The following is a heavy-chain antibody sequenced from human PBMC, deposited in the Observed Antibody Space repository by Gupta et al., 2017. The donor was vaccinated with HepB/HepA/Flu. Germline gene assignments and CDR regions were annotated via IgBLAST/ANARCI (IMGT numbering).Heavy chain of an antibody. V-gene: IGHV3-48*03. CDR1: GFPFSDYG. Sequence: EVQLVESGGGLVQPGGSRSLSCTASGFPFSDYGMTWVRQAPGKGLEWVSHINSVGSTKSFADSVKGRFTISRDSVKNTLYLQMNSLRVEDTAVYYCTRDPEADYDCDYWGRGTLVSVSS. D-gene: IGHD4-17*01. CDR2: INSVGSTK. J-gene: IGHJ4*02. CDR3: TRDPEADYDCDY.